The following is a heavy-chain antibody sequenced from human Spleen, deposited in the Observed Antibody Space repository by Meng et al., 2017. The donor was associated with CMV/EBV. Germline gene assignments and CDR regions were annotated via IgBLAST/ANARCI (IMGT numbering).Heavy chain of an antibody. CDR2: IYSGGST. Sequence: GEPLKISGAASGFTASSMYMSWVRQAPGKGLEWVSVIYSGGSTYYAESVKGRFTISRDNSKNTLYLQMNSLRAEDTAVYYCARKALSGFWSGHQMHYYYYGMDVWGQGTTVTVSS. CDR3: ARKALSGFWSGHQMHYYYYGMDV. V-gene: IGHV3-66*02. CDR1: GFTASSMY. J-gene: IGHJ6*02. D-gene: IGHD3-3*01.